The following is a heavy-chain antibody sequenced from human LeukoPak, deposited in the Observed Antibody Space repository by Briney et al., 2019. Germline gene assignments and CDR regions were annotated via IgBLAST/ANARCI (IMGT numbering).Heavy chain of an antibody. Sequence: PSETLSLTCAVYGGSFSGYYWSWIRQPPGKGLEWIGEINHSGSTNYNPSLKSRVTISVDTSKNQFPLKLSSVTAADTAVYYCARARVNWFDPWGQGTLVTVSS. V-gene: IGHV4-34*01. CDR1: GGSFSGYY. CDR3: ARARVNWFDP. J-gene: IGHJ5*02. CDR2: INHSGST.